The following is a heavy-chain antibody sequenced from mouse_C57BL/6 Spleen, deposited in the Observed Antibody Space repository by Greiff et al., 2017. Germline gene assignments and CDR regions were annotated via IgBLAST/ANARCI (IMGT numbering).Heavy chain of an antibody. CDR2: INPNNGGT. J-gene: IGHJ3*01. Sequence: VQLQQSGPELVKPGASVKIPCKASGYTFTDYNMDWVKQSHGKSLEWIGDINPNNGGTIYNQKFKGKATLTVDKSSSTAYMELRSLTSEDTAVYYCATWDPGFAYWGQGTLVTVSA. CDR3: ATWDPGFAY. V-gene: IGHV1-18*01. CDR1: GYTFTDYN. D-gene: IGHD4-1*01.